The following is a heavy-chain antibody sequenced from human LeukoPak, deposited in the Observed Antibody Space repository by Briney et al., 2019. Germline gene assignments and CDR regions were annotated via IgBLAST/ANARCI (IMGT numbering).Heavy chain of an antibody. CDR3: ARVDPPDYDFWSGYYPSYYYHYGMDV. V-gene: IGHV3-7*01. CDR2: IKQDGSEK. CDR1: GFTFSSYW. D-gene: IGHD3-3*01. J-gene: IGHJ6*02. Sequence: GGSLRLSCAASGFTFSSYWMSWVRQAPGKGLEWVANIKQDGSEKYYVDSVKGRFTISRDNAKNSLYLQMNSLRAEDTAVYYCARVDPPDYDFWSGYYPSYYYHYGMDVWGQGTTVTVSS.